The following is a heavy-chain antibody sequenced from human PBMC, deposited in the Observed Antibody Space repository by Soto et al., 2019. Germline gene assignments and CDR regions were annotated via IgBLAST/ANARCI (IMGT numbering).Heavy chain of an antibody. CDR3: AKGVSSTSWRTYFDI. CDR2: ISGSGGST. Sequence: EVQLLESGGGLVQPGGSLRLSCAASGFTFSNYVMSWVRQAPGKGLEWVSAISGSGGSTYSADSVRGRFTISRDNSKNTLYLQMNSLRAEDTAVYYCAKGVSSTSWRTYFDIWGQGKMVSVSS. CDR1: GFTFSNYV. J-gene: IGHJ3*02. D-gene: IGHD2-2*01. V-gene: IGHV3-23*01.